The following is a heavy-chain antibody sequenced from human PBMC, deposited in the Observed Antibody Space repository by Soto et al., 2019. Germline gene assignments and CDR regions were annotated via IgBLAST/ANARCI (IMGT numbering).Heavy chain of an antibody. V-gene: IGHV3-30*18. CDR1: GFTFSSYG. D-gene: IGHD2-15*01. CDR2: ISYDGSNK. J-gene: IGHJ4*02. CDR3: AKDIGRIGLYWSATLDS. Sequence: QVQLVESGGGVVQPGRSLRLSCAASGFTFSSYGMHWVRQAPGKGLEWVAVISYDGSNKYYADSVKGRFTISRDNSKNTLYLQMNSLGAEDTAVYYCAKDIGRIGLYWSATLDSWGQATLVTVSS.